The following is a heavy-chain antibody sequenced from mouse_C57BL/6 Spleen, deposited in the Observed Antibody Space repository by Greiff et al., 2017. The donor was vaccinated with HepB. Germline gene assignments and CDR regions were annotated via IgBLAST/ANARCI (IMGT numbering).Heavy chain of an antibody. Sequence: EVQLVESGGGLVQPKGSLKLSCAASGFSFNTYAMNWVRQAPGKGLEWVARIRSKSNNYATYYADSVKDRFTISRDDSESMLYLQMNNLKTEDTAMYYCVRHSGSSRGLGAMDYWGQGTSVTVSS. J-gene: IGHJ4*01. CDR1: GFSFNTYA. CDR3: VRHSGSSRGLGAMDY. CDR2: IRSKSNNYAT. D-gene: IGHD1-1*01. V-gene: IGHV10-1*01.